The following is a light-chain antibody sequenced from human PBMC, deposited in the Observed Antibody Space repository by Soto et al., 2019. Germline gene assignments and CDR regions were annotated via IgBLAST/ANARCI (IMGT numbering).Light chain of an antibody. CDR2: EVS. CDR1: SSDVGGYNY. Sequence: QSALTQPASVSGSPGQSITISCTGTSSDVGGYNYVSWYQQHPGKAPKLMIYEVSNRPSGVSNRFSVSKSGNTPSLTISGLQAEDEADYYCSSYTSSSAWVFGGGTQLTVL. CDR3: SSYTSSSAWV. J-gene: IGLJ3*02. V-gene: IGLV2-14*01.